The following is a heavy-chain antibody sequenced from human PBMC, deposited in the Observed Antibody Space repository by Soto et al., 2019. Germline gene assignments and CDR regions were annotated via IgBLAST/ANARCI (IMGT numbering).Heavy chain of an antibody. CDR1: GFTFSSYA. D-gene: IGHD6-19*01. J-gene: IGHJ6*02. Sequence: EVQLLESGGGLVQPGGSLRLSCAASGFTFSSYAMGWVRQAPGKGLEWVSAISGSGGSTYYADSVKGRFTISRDNSKNTLYLQMNSLRAEDTAVYYCANQHSSGWYYYYGMDVWGQGTTVTVSS. CDR3: ANQHSSGWYYYYGMDV. V-gene: IGHV3-23*01. CDR2: ISGSGGST.